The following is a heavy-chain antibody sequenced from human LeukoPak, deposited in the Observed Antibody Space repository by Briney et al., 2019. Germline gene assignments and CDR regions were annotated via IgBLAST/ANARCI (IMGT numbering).Heavy chain of an antibody. D-gene: IGHD6-13*01. J-gene: IGHJ4*02. Sequence: RALRPLCGAPGFNLDDFALHRVPQASREGPGGGFGISWNSGSIGYADSVKGRFTISRGNAKNSLYLQMNSLRAEDTALYYCAKARSSWTTNSFDYWGQGTLVTVSS. CDR2: ISWNSGSI. CDR3: AKARSSWTTNSFDY. V-gene: IGHV3-9*01. CDR1: GFNLDDFA.